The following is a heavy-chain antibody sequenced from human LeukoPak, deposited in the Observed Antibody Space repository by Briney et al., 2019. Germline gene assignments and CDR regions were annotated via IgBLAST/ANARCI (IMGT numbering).Heavy chain of an antibody. CDR3: ARDWLLFEGFYYYYGMDV. CDR2: ISSSGSTI. Sequence: PGGSLRLSCAASGFTFSSYEMNWVRQAPGKGLEWVSYISSSGSTIYYADSVKGRFTISRDNAKNSLYLQMNSLRAEDTAVYYCARDWLLFEGFYYYYGMDVWGQGTTVTVSS. V-gene: IGHV3-48*03. D-gene: IGHD2-2*01. J-gene: IGHJ6*02. CDR1: GFTFSSYE.